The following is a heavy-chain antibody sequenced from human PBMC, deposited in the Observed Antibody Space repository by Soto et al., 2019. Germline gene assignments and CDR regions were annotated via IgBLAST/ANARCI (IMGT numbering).Heavy chain of an antibody. Sequence: QVQLVQSGAEVKKPGSSVKFSCKASGGTFSSYAISWVRQAPGQGLEWMGGVIPIFGTANYAQKFQGRVTITADESTSTAYMELSSLRSEDTTVYYCARSDYYYGSGSYFVGGMDVWGQGTTVTVSS. CDR3: ARSDYYYGSGSYFVGGMDV. CDR1: GGTFSSYA. CDR2: VIPIFGTA. D-gene: IGHD3-10*01. V-gene: IGHV1-69*01. J-gene: IGHJ6*02.